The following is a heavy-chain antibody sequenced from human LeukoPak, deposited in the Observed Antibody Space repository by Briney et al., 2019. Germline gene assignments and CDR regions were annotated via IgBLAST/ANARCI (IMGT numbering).Heavy chain of an antibody. J-gene: IGHJ5*02. CDR1: GFTFSNAW. D-gene: IGHD3-22*01. CDR2: IRSNSDGGTI. CDR3: ATDFYDST. V-gene: IGHV3-15*07. Sequence: GGSLRLSCATSGFTFSNAWMNWVRQAPGKGLEWVGRIRSNSDGGTIDYAAPVKGRFTLSRDDSKTTLYLQTNSLQTEDTAVYYCATDFYDSTWGQGTLVTVSS.